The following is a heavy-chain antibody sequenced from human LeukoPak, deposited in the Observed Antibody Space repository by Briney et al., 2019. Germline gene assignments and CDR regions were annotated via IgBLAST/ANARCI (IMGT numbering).Heavy chain of an antibody. CDR2: IYYSGST. CDR1: GGSISSYY. V-gene: IGHV4-59*01. D-gene: IGHD3-10*01. J-gene: IGHJ3*02. Sequence: SETLSLTCTVSGGSISSYYWSWIRQPPGKGLEGIGYIYYSGSTNYTPSLKSRVTISVDTSKNQFSPKLSSVTAADTAVYYCARAPLLWFGELLYGAFDIWGQGTMVTVSS. CDR3: ARAPLLWFGELLYGAFDI.